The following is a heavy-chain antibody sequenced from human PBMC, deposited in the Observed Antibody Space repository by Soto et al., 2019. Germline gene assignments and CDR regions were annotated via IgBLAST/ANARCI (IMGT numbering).Heavy chain of an antibody. J-gene: IGHJ4*02. CDR1: GGSFSGYY. CDR3: ARARGDGYNKRRYYFDY. V-gene: IGHV4-34*01. Sequence: SETLSLTCAVYGGSFSGYYWSWIRQPPGKGLEWIGEINHSGSTNYNPSLKSRVTISVDTSKNQFSLKLSSVTAADTAVYYCARARGDGYNKRRYYFDYWGQGTLVTV. D-gene: IGHD3-10*01. CDR2: INHSGST.